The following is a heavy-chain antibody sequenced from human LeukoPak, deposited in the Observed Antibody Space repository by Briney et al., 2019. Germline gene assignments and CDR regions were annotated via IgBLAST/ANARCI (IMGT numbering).Heavy chain of an antibody. Sequence: ASVKVSCKVSGYTLTELSMHWVRQAPGKGLEWTGGFDPEDGETIYAQKFQGRVTMTEDTSTDTAYMELSSLRSEDTAVYYCATAPLKYCSGGSCADYFDYWGQGTLVTVSS. CDR2: FDPEDGET. CDR1: GYTLTELS. CDR3: ATAPLKYCSGGSCADYFDY. V-gene: IGHV1-24*01. J-gene: IGHJ4*02. D-gene: IGHD2-15*01.